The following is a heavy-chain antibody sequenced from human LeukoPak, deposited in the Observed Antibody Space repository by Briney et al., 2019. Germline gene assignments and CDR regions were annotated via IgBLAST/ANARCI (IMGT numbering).Heavy chain of an antibody. CDR3: ARDTFGGSYGPTG. CDR1: GFTFRSYG. Sequence: PGGSLRLSCAASGFTFRSYGMHWVRQAPGKGPEWVAVIWYDGSEKYYADSVKGRFTISRDNSKNTLYLQMNSLRVDDTAVYYCARDTFGGSYGPTGWSQGTLVTVSS. J-gene: IGHJ4*02. V-gene: IGHV3-33*01. CDR2: IWYDGSEK. D-gene: IGHD3-16*01.